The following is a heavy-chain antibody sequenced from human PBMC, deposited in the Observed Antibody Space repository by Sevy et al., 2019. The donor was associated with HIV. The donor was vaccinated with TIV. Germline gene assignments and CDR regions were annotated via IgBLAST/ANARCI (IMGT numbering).Heavy chain of an antibody. V-gene: IGHV3-23*01. Sequence: GGSLRLTCAASGFTFSSYAMSWVRQAPGKGLEWVSAISGSGGSTYYADSVKGRFTISRDNSKNRLNLQMNSLRAEDTAVYYCAKGRGRRGYCSGGSCATNDYWGQGTLVTVSS. CDR3: AKGRGRRGYCSGGSCATNDY. CDR2: ISGSGGST. J-gene: IGHJ4*02. D-gene: IGHD2-15*01. CDR1: GFTFSSYA.